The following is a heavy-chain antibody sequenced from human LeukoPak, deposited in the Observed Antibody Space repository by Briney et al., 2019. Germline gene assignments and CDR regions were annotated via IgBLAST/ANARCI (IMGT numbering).Heavy chain of an antibody. V-gene: IGHV3-30-3*01. D-gene: IGHD5-24*01. Sequence: GGSLRLSCTASGFTFGDYAMSWIRQAPGKGLEWVAVISYDGSNKYYADSVKGRFTISRDNSKNTLYLQMNSLRAEDTAVYYCARCPVWLQPELDYWGQGTLVTVSS. CDR3: ARCPVWLQPELDY. CDR1: GFTFGDYA. J-gene: IGHJ4*02. CDR2: ISYDGSNK.